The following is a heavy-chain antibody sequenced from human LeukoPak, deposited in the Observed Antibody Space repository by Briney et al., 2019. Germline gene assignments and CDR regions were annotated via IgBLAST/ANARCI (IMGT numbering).Heavy chain of an antibody. CDR3: AREGTMTTVTTQFDP. D-gene: IGHD4-11*01. Sequence: ASVKVSCKASGYTFTSYYMHWVRQAPGQGLEWMGIINPSGGSTSYAQKLQGRVTMTRDTSTSTVYMELSSLRSEGTAVYYCAREGTMTTVTTQFDPWGQGTLVTVSS. CDR2: INPSGGST. V-gene: IGHV1-46*01. J-gene: IGHJ5*02. CDR1: GYTFTSYY.